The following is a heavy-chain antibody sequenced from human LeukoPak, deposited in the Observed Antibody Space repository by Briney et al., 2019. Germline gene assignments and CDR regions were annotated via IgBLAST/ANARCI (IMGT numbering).Heavy chain of an antibody. CDR2: RKGSEE. V-gene: IGHV3-7*01. Sequence: GGTLRLSCAASGFTFSIYWMLCVPGPRGGGREGVTKRKGSEEYYVDSVQGRFTISRDNAKNSVYLQMNSLRVDDTAVYYCTRWARYCSEGSCYSWFDPWGQGTLVTVSS. D-gene: IGHD2-15*01. J-gene: IGHJ5*02. CDR3: TRWARYCSEGSCYSWFDP. CDR1: GFTFSIYW.